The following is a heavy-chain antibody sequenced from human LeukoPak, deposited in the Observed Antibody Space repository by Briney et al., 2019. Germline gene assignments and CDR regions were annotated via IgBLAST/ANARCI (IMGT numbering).Heavy chain of an antibody. Sequence: SETLSLTCTVSGGSISSYYWSWIRQPAGKGLEWIGRIYTSGSTNYNPSLKSRVTMSVDTSKNQFSLKLSSVTAADTAVYYCARDPRDFTYDSSGYYYGMDGWGQGTTVTVSS. J-gene: IGHJ6*02. CDR1: GGSISSYY. D-gene: IGHD3-22*01. V-gene: IGHV4-4*07. CDR3: ARDPRDFTYDSSGYYYGMDG. CDR2: IYTSGST.